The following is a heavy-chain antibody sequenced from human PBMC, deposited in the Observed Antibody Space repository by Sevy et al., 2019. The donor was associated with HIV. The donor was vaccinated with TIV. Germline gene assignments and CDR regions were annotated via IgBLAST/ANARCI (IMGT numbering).Heavy chain of an antibody. J-gene: IGHJ4*02. V-gene: IGHV3-30*04. CDR3: ARDLPHLLPWELSRGSDY. Sequence: GGSLRLSCAASGFTFSSYALHWFRQAPGKGLEWVAVISHDADSVKGRFTIYRDSSKNTIYLEMNSLRPEDTAVYYCARDLPHLLPWELSRGSDYWGQGTLVTVSS. D-gene: IGHD3-16*01. CDR2: ISH. CDR1: GFTFSSYA.